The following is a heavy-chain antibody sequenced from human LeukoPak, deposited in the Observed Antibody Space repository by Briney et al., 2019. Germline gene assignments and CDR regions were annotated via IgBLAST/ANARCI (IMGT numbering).Heavy chain of an antibody. J-gene: IGHJ5*02. Sequence: ASVKVSCKASGYTFTSYDINWVRQATGQGLEWMGWVNPNSGNTGYAQKFQGRVTMTRNTSISTAYMELSSLRSEDTAVYYCARVHIGAAHKRTKRGWFDPWGQGTLVTVSS. D-gene: IGHD3-10*01. CDR1: GYTFTSYD. CDR3: ARVHIGAAHKRTKRGWFDP. V-gene: IGHV1-8*01. CDR2: VNPNSGNT.